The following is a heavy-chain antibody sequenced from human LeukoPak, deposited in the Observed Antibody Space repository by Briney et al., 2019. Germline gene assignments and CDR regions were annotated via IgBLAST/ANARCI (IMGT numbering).Heavy chain of an antibody. V-gene: IGHV1-2*06. J-gene: IGHJ4*02. CDR1: GYTFTGYY. D-gene: IGHD2-2*02. CDR3: AMVDQLLYTAGAFDY. Sequence: ASVKVSCKASGYTFTGYYMHWVRQAPGQGLEWMGRINPNSGGTNYAQKFQGRVTMTRDTSISTAYMELSRLRSDDTAVYYCAMVDQLLYTAGAFDYWGQGTLVTVSS. CDR2: INPNSGGT.